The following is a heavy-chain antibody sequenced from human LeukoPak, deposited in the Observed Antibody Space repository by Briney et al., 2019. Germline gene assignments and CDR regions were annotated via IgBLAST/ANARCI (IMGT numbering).Heavy chain of an antibody. J-gene: IGHJ4*02. V-gene: IGHV3-30*18. CDR2: ILYDGNNK. CDR3: AKGRLAAAFTRGEDY. Sequence: TGGSLRLSCAASGFTFSSYGMHWVRQAPGKGLEWVAVILYDGNNKYYADSVKGRFTISRDNPKNTLFLQMNSLRAEDTALYYCAKGRLAAAFTRGEDYWGQGTLVTVSS. CDR1: GFTFSSYG. D-gene: IGHD6-13*01.